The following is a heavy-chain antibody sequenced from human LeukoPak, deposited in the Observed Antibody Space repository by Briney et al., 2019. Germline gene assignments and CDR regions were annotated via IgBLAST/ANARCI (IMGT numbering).Heavy chain of an antibody. Sequence: SETLSLTCTVSGGSISSGSYYWSWIRQPAGKGLDWLGRIYTSGSTNYNPSLKSRVTISVDTSKNQFSLKLSSVTAADTAVYYCARESDDYVWGSYYMNYWGQGTLVTVSS. J-gene: IGHJ4*02. CDR2: IYTSGST. CDR1: GGSISSGSYY. V-gene: IGHV4-61*02. D-gene: IGHD3-16*01. CDR3: ARESDDYVWGSYYMNY.